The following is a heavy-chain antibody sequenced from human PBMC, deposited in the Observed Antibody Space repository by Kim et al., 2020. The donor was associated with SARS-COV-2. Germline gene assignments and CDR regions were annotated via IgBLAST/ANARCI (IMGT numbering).Heavy chain of an antibody. CDR3: ARGFYYYYGMDV. J-gene: IGHJ6*02. V-gene: IGHV4-59*09. Sequence: NDTPSHKSRVTISVATSTNQFSLTLGSVTAADTAVYYCARGFYYYYGMDVWGQGTTVTVSS.